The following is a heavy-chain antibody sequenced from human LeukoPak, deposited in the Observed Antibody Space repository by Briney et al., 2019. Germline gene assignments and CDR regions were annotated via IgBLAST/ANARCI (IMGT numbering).Heavy chain of an antibody. V-gene: IGHV4-59*01. CDR3: ARERAVTTYYYFDY. D-gene: IGHD4-17*01. Sequence: PSETPSLTCTVSGGSISSYYWSWIRQPPGKGLEWIGYIYYIGSTNYNPSLKSRVTISVDTSKNQFSLKLSSVTAADTAVYYCARERAVTTYYYFDYWGQGTLVTVSS. J-gene: IGHJ4*02. CDR2: IYYIGST. CDR1: GGSISSYY.